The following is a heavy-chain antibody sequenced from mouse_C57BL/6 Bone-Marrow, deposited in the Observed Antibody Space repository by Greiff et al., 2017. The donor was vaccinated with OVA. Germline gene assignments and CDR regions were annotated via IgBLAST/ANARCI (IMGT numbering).Heavy chain of an antibody. J-gene: IGHJ3*01. CDR1: GFTFSDYY. Sequence: EVKVVESEGGLVQPGSSMKLSCTASGFTFSDYYMAWVRQVPEKGLEWVANINYDGSSTYYLDSLKSRFIISRDNAKNIQYLQMSSLKSEDTATYYCARGYGSSLAWFAYWGQGTLVTVSA. CDR2: INYDGSST. V-gene: IGHV5-16*01. CDR3: ARGYGSSLAWFAY. D-gene: IGHD1-1*01.